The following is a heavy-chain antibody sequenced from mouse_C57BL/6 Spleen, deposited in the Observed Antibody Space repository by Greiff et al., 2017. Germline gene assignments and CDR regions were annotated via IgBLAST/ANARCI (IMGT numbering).Heavy chain of an antibody. J-gene: IGHJ4*01. CDR2: VWRGDNT. CDR3: AKADGNYYAMDY. D-gene: IGHD2-1*01. CDR1: GSSLASNG. V-gene: IGHV2-5*01. Sequence: QPGPGQVQLSQSLSTTGPVLGSSLASNGGHGMPENPGKGLEWLRGVWRGDNTDYNAAFMFRLSITKYNSKSQVFFKMNSLQADDTAICSCAKADGNYYAMDYWGQGTSVTVSS.